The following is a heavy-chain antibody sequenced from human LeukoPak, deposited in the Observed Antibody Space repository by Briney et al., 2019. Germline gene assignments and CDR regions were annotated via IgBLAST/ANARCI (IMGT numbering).Heavy chain of an antibody. CDR2: ISYEGTDK. J-gene: IGHJ4*02. V-gene: IGHV3-30*04. Sequence: GGALRLSCAALGFTFSSYAMPWVRQAPGKGLERVAMISYEGTDKYYTESMKGRFTISRDNSKNTLYLQMSSLRPADTAVYYCAREASGSTPDYWGQGTLVTVSS. CDR1: GFTFSSYA. D-gene: IGHD6-19*01. CDR3: AREASGSTPDY.